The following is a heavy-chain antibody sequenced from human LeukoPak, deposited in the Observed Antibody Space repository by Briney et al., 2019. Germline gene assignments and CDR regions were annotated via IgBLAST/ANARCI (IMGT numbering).Heavy chain of an antibody. J-gene: IGHJ5*02. D-gene: IGHD3-10*01. Sequence: GGSLRLSCAASGXTFSNAWVSWVRQAPGKGLEWVARIKSKTDGGTTDYAAPVKGRFTISRDDSKNTLYLQMNSLKTEDTAVYYCTRGYWFDPWGQGTLVTVSS. CDR2: IKSKTDGGTT. V-gene: IGHV3-15*01. CDR1: GXTFSNAW. CDR3: TRGYWFDP.